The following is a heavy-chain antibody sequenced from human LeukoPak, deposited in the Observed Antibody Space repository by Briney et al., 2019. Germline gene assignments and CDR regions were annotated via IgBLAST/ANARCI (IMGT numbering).Heavy chain of an antibody. CDR3: GRDWKLDY. Sequence: GGSLRLSCAASGFTFSSYAMSWVRQAPGKGLEWVSAIGDNGGDTKYAVSVKGRFTISRDNSRSALYLQMNTLRVEDTAMYYCGRDWKLDYWGQGTLVTVSS. J-gene: IGHJ4*02. CDR1: GFTFSSYA. CDR2: IGDNGGDT. D-gene: IGHD1-1*01. V-gene: IGHV3-23*01.